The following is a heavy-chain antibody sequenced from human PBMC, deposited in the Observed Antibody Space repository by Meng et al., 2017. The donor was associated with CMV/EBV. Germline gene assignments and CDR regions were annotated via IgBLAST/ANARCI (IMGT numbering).Heavy chain of an antibody. CDR2: ISGSGGST. CDR1: GLTFSSYA. V-gene: IGHV3-23*01. J-gene: IGHJ4*02. Sequence: GGSLRLSCAASGLTFSSYAMSWVRQAPGKGLEWVSAISGSGGSTYYADSVKGRFTISRDNSKNTLYLQMNSLRAEDTAVYYCAKDRLNLFTEYQLPATHFDYWGQGTLVTVSS. D-gene: IGHD2-2*01. CDR3: AKDRLNLFTEYQLPATHFDY.